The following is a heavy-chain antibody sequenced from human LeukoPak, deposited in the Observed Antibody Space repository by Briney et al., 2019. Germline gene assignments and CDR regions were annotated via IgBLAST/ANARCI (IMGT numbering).Heavy chain of an antibody. CDR2: IYYSGSA. D-gene: IGHD3-10*01. CDR1: GGSVSSGSYY. V-gene: IGHV4-61*01. J-gene: IGHJ5*02. Sequence: SETLSLTCTVSGGSVSSGSYYWSWIRQPPGKGLEWIGYIYYSGSAKYNPSLKSRVTITVDTSKNQFSLKLTSVTAADTAVYYCARGFGDWGLSWFDPWGQGTLVTVSS. CDR3: ARGFGDWGLSWFDP.